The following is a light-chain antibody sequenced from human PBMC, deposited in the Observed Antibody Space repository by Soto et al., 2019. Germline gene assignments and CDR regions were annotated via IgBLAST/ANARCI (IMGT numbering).Light chain of an antibody. CDR2: GNS. V-gene: IGLV1-40*01. CDR3: QSYDSSLSGFWFLLV. J-gene: IGLJ2*01. CDR1: SSNIGAGYD. Sequence: QSVLTQPPSVSGAPGQRVTISCTGSSSNIGAGYDVHWYQQLPGTAPKLLIYGNSNRPSGVPDRFSGSKSGTSASLAITGLQAEDEAEYYCQSYDSSLSGFWFLLVFGGGTKVTVL.